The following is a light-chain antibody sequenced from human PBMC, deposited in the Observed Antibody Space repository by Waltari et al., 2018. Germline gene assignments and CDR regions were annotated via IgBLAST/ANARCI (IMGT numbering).Light chain of an antibody. J-gene: IGLJ3*02. V-gene: IGLV2-14*01. Sequence: QSALTQPASVSGSPGQSITISCTGTSSDVGAYNRVSWYQQHPGKAPKLMIYEVSNRPSGLSNRFSVSKSGNTASLTISGLQPEDEADYYYSSYTTYTTLWVFGGGTKLTVL. CDR1: SSDVGAYNR. CDR2: EVS. CDR3: SSYTTYTTLWV.